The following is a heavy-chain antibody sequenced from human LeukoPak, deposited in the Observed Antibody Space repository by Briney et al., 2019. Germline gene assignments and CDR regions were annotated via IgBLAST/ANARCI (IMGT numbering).Heavy chain of an antibody. Sequence: ASVKVSCKASGYTFTSNYIHWVRLAPGQGLEWMGMIYPRDGSTSYAQKFQGRVTVTRDTSTSTVHMELSGLRSEDTAVYYCARDQEGFVYWGQGTLVTVSS. V-gene: IGHV1-46*01. CDR3: ARDQEGFVY. CDR1: GYTFTSNY. J-gene: IGHJ4*02. CDR2: IYPRDGST.